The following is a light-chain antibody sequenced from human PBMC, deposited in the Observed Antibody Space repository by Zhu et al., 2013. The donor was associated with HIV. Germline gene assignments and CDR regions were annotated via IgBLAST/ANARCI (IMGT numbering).Light chain of an antibody. CDR3: QQYGNSPRT. CDR1: QTVRSSY. CDR2: GAS. V-gene: IGKV3-20*01. Sequence: EIVLTQSPGTLSLSPGERATLSCRASQTVRSSYLAWYQQIPGQPPRLLIYGASSRATGIPDRFSGSGSGTDFTLTITRLEPEDFAVYHCQQYGNSPRTFGQGTKVEIK. J-gene: IGKJ1*01.